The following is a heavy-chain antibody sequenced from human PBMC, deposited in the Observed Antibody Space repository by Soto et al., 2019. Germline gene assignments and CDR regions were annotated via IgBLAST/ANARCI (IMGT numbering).Heavy chain of an antibody. V-gene: IGHV3-21*01. D-gene: IGHD6-13*01. Sequence: EGSLRLSCAASGFTFSSYSMNWVRQAPGKGLEWVSSISSSSSYIYYADSVKGRFTISRDNAKNSLYLQMNSLRAEDTAVYYCSSSSSWYGPRGGWFDPWGQGTL. CDR3: SSSSSWYGPRGGWFDP. CDR2: ISSSSSYI. J-gene: IGHJ5*02. CDR1: GFTFSSYS.